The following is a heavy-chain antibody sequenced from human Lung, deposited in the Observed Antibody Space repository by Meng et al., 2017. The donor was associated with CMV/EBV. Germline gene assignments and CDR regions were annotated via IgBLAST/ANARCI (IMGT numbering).Heavy chain of an antibody. D-gene: IGHD2-15*01. CDR2: MNFQSENA. V-gene: IGHV1-8*01. J-gene: IGHJ4*02. Sequence: WVGQASGKGRGRVGMMNFQSENAAFADRFQGRVTMTRDTSISIAYVEVSDLSLAGTAVYYCARGTVGGGCPDSGGSCYHEDSWGQGTLVTVSS. CDR3: ARGTVGGGCPDSGGSCYHEDS.